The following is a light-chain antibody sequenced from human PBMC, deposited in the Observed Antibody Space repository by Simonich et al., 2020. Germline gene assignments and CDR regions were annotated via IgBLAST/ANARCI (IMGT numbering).Light chain of an antibody. Sequence: AIRMTQSPSSLSSSTGDRVTITCRARQGISSYLAWYQQKPGKTPKLLIYAASTLQSGVPSRFSGSGSGTDFTLTISCLQSEDFATYYCQQSYSTQWTFGQGTKVEIK. J-gene: IGKJ1*01. CDR2: AAS. V-gene: IGKV1-8*01. CDR3: QQSYSTQWT. CDR1: QGISSY.